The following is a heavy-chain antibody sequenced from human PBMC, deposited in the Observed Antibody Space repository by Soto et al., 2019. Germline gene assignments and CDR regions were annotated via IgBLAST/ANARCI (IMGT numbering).Heavy chain of an antibody. J-gene: IGHJ5*02. V-gene: IGHV3-30-3*01. Sequence: QVQLVESGGGVVQPGRSLRLSCAASGFTFSSYAMHWVRQAPGKGLERVAVISYDGSNKYYADSVKGRFTISRDNSKNTLYLQMNSLRAEDTAVYYCARAAIVVVVAAQDNWFDPWGQGTLVTVSS. CDR2: ISYDGSNK. CDR3: ARAAIVVVVAAQDNWFDP. CDR1: GFTFSSYA. D-gene: IGHD2-15*01.